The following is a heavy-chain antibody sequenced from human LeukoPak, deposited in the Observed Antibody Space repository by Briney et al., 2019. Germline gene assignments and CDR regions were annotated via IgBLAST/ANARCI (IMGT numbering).Heavy chain of an antibody. CDR1: GASVRNNSYY. CDR2: IYYSGDT. V-gene: IGHV4-39*01. D-gene: IGHD6-6*01. CDR3: ARQQSYSTSSFDY. J-gene: IGHJ4*02. Sequence: SETLSLTCTVSGASVRNNSYYWGWVRQPPGKGLEWIGSIYYSGDTYYNPSLKSRVTISVDTSRNQFSLRLSSVTAADTAVYYCARQQSYSTSSFDYWGQGALVTVSS.